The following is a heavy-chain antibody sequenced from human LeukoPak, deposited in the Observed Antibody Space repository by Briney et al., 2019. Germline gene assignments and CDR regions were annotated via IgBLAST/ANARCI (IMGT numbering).Heavy chain of an antibody. CDR2: ISPSGDNM. D-gene: IGHD2/OR15-2a*01. J-gene: IGHJ5*02. CDR1: GFTFDDYA. Sequence: GGSLRLSCAASGFTFDDYAMHWVRQAPGKGPEWVSAISPSGDNMYYADSVKGRFTISRDNSKNTLYLQMNSLRVEDTAIYYCAKDLRHRSTCNCYGWFDPWGQGTLVTVSS. V-gene: IGHV3-23*01. CDR3: AKDLRHRSTCNCYGWFDP.